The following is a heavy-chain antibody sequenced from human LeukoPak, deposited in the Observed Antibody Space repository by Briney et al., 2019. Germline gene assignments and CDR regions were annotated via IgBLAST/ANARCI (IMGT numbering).Heavy chain of an antibody. D-gene: IGHD3-3*01. V-gene: IGHV1-69*13. Sequence: SVKVSCKASGGTFSSYAISWVRQAPGQGLEWMGGIIPIFGTANYAQKFQGRVTITADESTSTAYMELSSLRSEDTAVYYCARTFYDFWSGTTNWFDPWGQGTLVTVSS. CDR1: GGTFSSYA. J-gene: IGHJ5*02. CDR3: ARTFYDFWSGTTNWFDP. CDR2: IIPIFGTA.